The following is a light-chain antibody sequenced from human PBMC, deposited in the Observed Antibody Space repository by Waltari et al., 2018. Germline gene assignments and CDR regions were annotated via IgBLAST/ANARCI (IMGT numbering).Light chain of an antibody. V-gene: IGLV2-14*01. CDR2: EVT. Sequence: QSALTQPASVSGSPGQSITISCTGTNSDVGGFNYVSWYQQHPGKAPKLVIYEVTHRPSVASYRFSGSKSGNTASLTISGLQAEDEADYYCCSYANSRTVIFGGGTKLTVL. CDR1: NSDVGGFNY. CDR3: CSYANSRTVI. J-gene: IGLJ2*01.